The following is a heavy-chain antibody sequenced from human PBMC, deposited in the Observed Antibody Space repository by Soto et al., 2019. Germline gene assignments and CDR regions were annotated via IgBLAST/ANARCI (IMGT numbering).Heavy chain of an antibody. CDR1: GSTFSSSW. CDR3: ARDRAYNCFDY. D-gene: IGHD5-18*01. V-gene: IGHV3-7*05. J-gene: IGHJ4*02. Sequence: GGSLRLSCGASGSTFSSSWMTWVCQAPGKGLEWVANINLDGSERNYVDSVKGRFTISRDNAKNLLYLQMNSLRAEDTAVYYCARDRAYNCFDYWGQGTLVTVSS. CDR2: INLDGSER.